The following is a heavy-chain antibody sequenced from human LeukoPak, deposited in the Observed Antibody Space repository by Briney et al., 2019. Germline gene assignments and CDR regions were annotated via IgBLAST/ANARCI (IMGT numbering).Heavy chain of an antibody. J-gene: IGHJ4*02. V-gene: IGHV1-8*01. CDR3: ARGHKMATRRFGY. CDR2: MNPNSGNT. D-gene: IGHD5-24*01. Sequence: ASVTVSCKASGYTFTSYDINWVRQAAGQGLEWMGWMNPNSGNTGYAQKFQGRVTMTRNTSISTAYMELSSLRSEDTAVYYCARGHKMATRRFGYWGQGTLVTVSS. CDR1: GYTFTSYD.